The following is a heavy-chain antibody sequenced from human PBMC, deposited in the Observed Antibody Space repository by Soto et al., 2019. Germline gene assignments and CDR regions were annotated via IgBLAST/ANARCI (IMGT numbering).Heavy chain of an antibody. D-gene: IGHD6-19*01. CDR1: GYTFTGYY. Sequence: GASVKVSCKASGYTFTGYYLHWVRQAPGQGLEWMGWISAYNGNTNYAQKLQGRVTMTTDTSTSTAYMELRSLRSDDAAVYYCARVPVARTLGNYWRQGTLVTVTS. J-gene: IGHJ4*02. V-gene: IGHV1-18*04. CDR2: ISAYNGNT. CDR3: ARVPVARTLGNY.